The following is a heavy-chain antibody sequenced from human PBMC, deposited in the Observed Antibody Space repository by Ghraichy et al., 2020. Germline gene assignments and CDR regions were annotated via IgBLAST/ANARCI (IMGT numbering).Heavy chain of an antibody. D-gene: IGHD2-8*01. CDR3: VQASLGTSGRWPNFDT. CDR2: ISRDDGNT. J-gene: IGHJ4*02. V-gene: IGHV3-48*02. Sequence: GGSLRLSCAASGFTFSDYAMSWVRQVPGKGLEWVSFISRDDGNTQYADSVNGRFTISRDNAKNSVYLQLSSLRDEDTAVYFCVQASLGTSGRWPNFDTWGQGTLVTVSS. CDR1: GFTFSDYA.